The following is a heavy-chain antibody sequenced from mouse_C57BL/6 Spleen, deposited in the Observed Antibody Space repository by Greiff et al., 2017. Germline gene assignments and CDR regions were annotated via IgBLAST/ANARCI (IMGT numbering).Heavy chain of an antibody. V-gene: IGHV1-80*01. Sequence: VQLQQSGAELVKPGASVKISCKASGYAFSSYWMNWVKQRPGKGLEWIGQIYPGDGDTNYNGKFKGPATLTADKASRTAYMQLSSLTSEDSAVYFCARSNWDGAWFAYWGQGTLVTVSA. D-gene: IGHD4-1*01. CDR1: GYAFSSYW. J-gene: IGHJ3*01. CDR2: IYPGDGDT. CDR3: ARSNWDGAWFAY.